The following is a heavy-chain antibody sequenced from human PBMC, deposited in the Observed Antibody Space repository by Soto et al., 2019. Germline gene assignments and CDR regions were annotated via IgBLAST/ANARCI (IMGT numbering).Heavy chain of an antibody. CDR1: GGSISSSSYY. J-gene: IGHJ4*02. V-gene: IGHV4-39*01. CDR3: ARRPHYSGSYLDY. CDR2: IYYSGST. D-gene: IGHD1-26*01. Sequence: SETLSLTCTVSGGSISSSSYYWGWIRQPPGKGLEWIGSIYYSGSTYYNPSLKSRVTISVDTSKNQFSLKLSSVAAADTAVYYCARRPHYSGSYLDYWGQGTLVTVSS.